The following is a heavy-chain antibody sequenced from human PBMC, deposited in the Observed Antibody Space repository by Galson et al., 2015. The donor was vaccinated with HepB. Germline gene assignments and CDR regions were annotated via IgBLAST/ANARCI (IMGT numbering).Heavy chain of an antibody. Sequence: ETLSLTCNVSGGSISTYYWSWIRQPPGKGLEWIGYIYYNGRTNYNPSLKSQVTILLDASKNQFSLNLSSVTAADTALYYCAREAYYYDSSGSYDALDVWGQGTMVTVSS. CDR3: AREAYYYDSSGSYDALDV. CDR2: IYYNGRT. CDR1: GGSISTYY. D-gene: IGHD3-22*01. J-gene: IGHJ3*01. V-gene: IGHV4-59*01.